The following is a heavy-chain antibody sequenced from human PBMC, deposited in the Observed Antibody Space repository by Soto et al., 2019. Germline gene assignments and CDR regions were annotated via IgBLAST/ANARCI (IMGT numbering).Heavy chain of an antibody. CDR1: GYPFTNDY. Sequence: QVQLVQSGAEVKDPGASVRVSCKASGYPFTNDYIHWVRQAPGQGLEWMGIINTSGGGTFYAQKFQGIVTMTRDTFTSTVYMELRSLTSQGTSFYYCSRGEATITRTWSPCFDLWGQGTLVTVSS. CDR3: SRGEATITRTWSPCFDL. V-gene: IGHV1-46*03. D-gene: IGHD1-20*01. CDR2: INTSGGGT. J-gene: IGHJ5*02.